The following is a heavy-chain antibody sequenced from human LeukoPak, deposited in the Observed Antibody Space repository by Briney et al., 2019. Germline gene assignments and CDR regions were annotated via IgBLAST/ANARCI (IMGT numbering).Heavy chain of an antibody. Sequence: PGRSLRLSCAASGFTFSSYAMHWVRQAPGKGLEWVSAISGSGGSTYYADSVKGRFTISRDNSKNTLYLQMNSLRAEDTAVYYCAKGSAAPSRTWFDPWGQGTLVTVSS. V-gene: IGHV3-23*01. CDR3: AKGSAAPSRTWFDP. CDR2: ISGSGGST. J-gene: IGHJ5*02. CDR1: GFTFSSYA. D-gene: IGHD1-14*01.